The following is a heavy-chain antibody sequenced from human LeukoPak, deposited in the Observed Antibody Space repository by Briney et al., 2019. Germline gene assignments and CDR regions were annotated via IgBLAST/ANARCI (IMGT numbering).Heavy chain of an antibody. CDR1: GGTFSSYA. Sequence: ASVKVSCKASGGTFSSYAISWVRQAPGQGLEWMGGINPIFGTANYAQKFQGRVTITADESTSTAYMELSSLRSEDTAVYYCARSRTDCSSTSCYTYDAFDIWGQGTMVTVSS. J-gene: IGHJ3*02. V-gene: IGHV1-69*13. CDR3: ARSRTDCSSTSCYTYDAFDI. D-gene: IGHD2-2*02. CDR2: INPIFGTA.